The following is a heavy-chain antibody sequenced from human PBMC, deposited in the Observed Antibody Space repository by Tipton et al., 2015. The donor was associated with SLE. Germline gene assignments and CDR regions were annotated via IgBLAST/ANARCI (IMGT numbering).Heavy chain of an antibody. J-gene: IGHJ4*02. CDR1: GASITSYY. D-gene: IGHD3-9*01. V-gene: IGHV4-59*01. Sequence: LRLSCTVSGASITSYYWSWIRQPPGKGLEWIGYIYDTGSTDYNPSLKSRVTISVDTSKNQFSLKLTSVTTADTAVYYCARGSDIFEYWGQGTLVTVSS. CDR3: ARGSDIFEY. CDR2: IYDTGST.